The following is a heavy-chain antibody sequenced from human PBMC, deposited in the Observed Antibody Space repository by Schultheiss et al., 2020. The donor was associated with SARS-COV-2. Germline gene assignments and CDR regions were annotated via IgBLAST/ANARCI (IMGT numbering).Heavy chain of an antibody. CDR2: INHSGST. CDR1: GGSFSGYY. V-gene: IGHV4-34*01. J-gene: IGHJ4*02. CDR3: ARDPTGYFDY. Sequence: ESLKISCAVYGGSFSGYYWSWIRQPPGKGLEWIGEINHSGSTNYNPSLKSRVTISVDTSKNQFSLKLSSVTAADTAVYYCARDPTGYFDYWGQGTLVTVSS. D-gene: IGHD4-11*01.